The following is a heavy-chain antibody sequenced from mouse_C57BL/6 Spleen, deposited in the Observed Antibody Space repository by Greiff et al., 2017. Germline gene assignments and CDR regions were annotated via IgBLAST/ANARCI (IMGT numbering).Heavy chain of an antibody. J-gene: IGHJ3*01. CDR1: GFTFSNYW. CDR2: IRLKSDNYAT. Sequence: EVKLMESGGGLVQPGGSMKLSCVASGFTFSNYWMNWVRQSPEKGLEWVAQIRLKSDNYATHYAESVKGRFTISRDDSKSSVYLQMNNLRAEDTGIYYCTEDYGSSYGWFAYWGQGTLVTVSA. V-gene: IGHV6-3*01. CDR3: TEDYGSSYGWFAY. D-gene: IGHD1-1*01.